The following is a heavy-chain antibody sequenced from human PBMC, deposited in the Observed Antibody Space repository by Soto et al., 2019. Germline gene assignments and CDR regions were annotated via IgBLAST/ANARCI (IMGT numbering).Heavy chain of an antibody. D-gene: IGHD5-12*01. V-gene: IGHV5-10-1*01. Sequence: PGESLKISCKGSGYSFTSYWISWVRQMPGKGLEWMGRIDPSDSYTNYSPSFQGHVTISADKSISTAYLQWSSLKASDTAMYYCARQSIVATITHYYHGMDVWGQGTTVTVSS. J-gene: IGHJ6*02. CDR2: IDPSDSYT. CDR1: GYSFTSYW. CDR3: ARQSIVATITHYYHGMDV.